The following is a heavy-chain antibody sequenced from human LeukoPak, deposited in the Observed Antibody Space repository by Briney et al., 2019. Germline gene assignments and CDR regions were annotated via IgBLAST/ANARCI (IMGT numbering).Heavy chain of an antibody. V-gene: IGHV4-4*07. CDR2: IYTSGST. CDR3: ARDQALYSISGDWFDP. Sequence: PSETLSLTCTVSGGSISSYYWSWIRQPAGKGLEWIGRIYTSGSTNYNPSLKSRVTMSVDTSKNQFSLKLNSVTTADTAVYYCARDQALYSISGDWFDPWGQGTLVIVSS. J-gene: IGHJ5*02. CDR1: GGSISSYY. D-gene: IGHD6-13*01.